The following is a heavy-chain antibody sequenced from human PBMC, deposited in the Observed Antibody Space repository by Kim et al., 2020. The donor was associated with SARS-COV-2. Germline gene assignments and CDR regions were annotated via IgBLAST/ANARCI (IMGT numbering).Heavy chain of an antibody. CDR3: ARGKSGYSHRFAFDI. D-gene: IGHD5-18*01. CDR1: GGSFSGYY. CDR2: INHSGST. Sequence: SETLSLTCAVYGGSFSGYYWSWIRQPPGKGLEWIGEINHSGSTNYNPSLKSRVTISVDTSKNQFSLKLSSVTAADTAVYYCARGKSGYSHRFAFDIWGQGTMVTFSS. V-gene: IGHV4-34*01. J-gene: IGHJ3*02.